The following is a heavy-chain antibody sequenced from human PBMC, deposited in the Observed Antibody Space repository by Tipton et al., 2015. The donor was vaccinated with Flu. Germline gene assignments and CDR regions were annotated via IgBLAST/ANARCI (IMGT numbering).Heavy chain of an antibody. CDR2: IYYSGST. CDR3: AREGRREQLALDY. CDR1: GGSISSSSYY. J-gene: IGHJ4*02. V-gene: IGHV4-39*07. Sequence: TLSLTCIVSGGSISSSSYYWGWIRQPPGKGLEWIGSIYYSGSTYYNPSLKSRVTISVDTSKNQFSLKLSSVTAADTAVYYCAREGRREQLALDYWGQGTLVTVSS. D-gene: IGHD6-6*01.